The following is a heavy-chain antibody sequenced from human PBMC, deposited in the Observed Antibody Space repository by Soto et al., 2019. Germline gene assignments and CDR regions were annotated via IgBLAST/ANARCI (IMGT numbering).Heavy chain of an antibody. Sequence: QVQLVQAGAEVKKPGASVKVSCKASGYTFTSYYMHWVRQAPGQGLEWMGIINPSGGSTSYAQKFQGRVTMTRDTSTSTVYMELSSLRSEDTAVYYCAGVPKYCTNGVCYTGYYYYGMDVWGQGTTVTVSS. D-gene: IGHD2-8*01. CDR3: AGVPKYCTNGVCYTGYYYYGMDV. CDR2: INPSGGST. V-gene: IGHV1-46*01. CDR1: GYTFTSYY. J-gene: IGHJ6*02.